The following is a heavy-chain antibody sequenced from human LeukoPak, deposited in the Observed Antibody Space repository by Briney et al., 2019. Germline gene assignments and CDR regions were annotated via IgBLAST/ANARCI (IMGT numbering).Heavy chain of an antibody. Sequence: PSETLSLTRTVSGGSISSGNFYWSWIRQSAGKGLEWIGHVYSTGNTKYNPSLKSRVTISADTSKNQISLRLRSVTAADTAMFYCARDGDAVSAAIAGAFDLWGRGTMVTVSS. CDR3: ARDGDAVSAAIAGAFDL. CDR2: VYSTGNT. CDR1: GGSISSGNFY. V-gene: IGHV4-61*09. J-gene: IGHJ3*01. D-gene: IGHD2-2*01.